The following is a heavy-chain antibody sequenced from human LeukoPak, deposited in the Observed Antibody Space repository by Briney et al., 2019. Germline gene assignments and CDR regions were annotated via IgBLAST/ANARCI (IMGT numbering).Heavy chain of an antibody. J-gene: IGHJ3*02. CDR3: ARDRIGNAFDI. D-gene: IGHD2-15*01. CDR1: GFTFSSYA. V-gene: IGHV3-30*01. CDR2: ISYDGSNK. Sequence: PGRSLRLSCAASGFTFSSYAMHWVRQAPGKGLEWVAVISYDGSNKYYADSVKGRFTISRDNSKNTLYLQMNSLRAEDTAVYYCARDRIGNAFDIWGQGTMVTVSS.